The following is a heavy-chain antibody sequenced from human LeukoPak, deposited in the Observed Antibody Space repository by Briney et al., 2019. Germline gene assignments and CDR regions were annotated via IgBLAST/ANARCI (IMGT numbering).Heavy chain of an antibody. V-gene: IGHV1-2*02. Sequence: ASVKVSCKASGYTFTGYYMHWVRQAPGQGLEWMGWINPNSGGTNYAQKLQGRVTMTRDTSISTAYMELSRLRSDDTAVYYCARCFDSDYYDSSGYYYACWFDPWGQGTLVTVSS. D-gene: IGHD3-22*01. CDR2: INPNSGGT. J-gene: IGHJ5*02. CDR1: GYTFTGYY. CDR3: ARCFDSDYYDSSGYYYACWFDP.